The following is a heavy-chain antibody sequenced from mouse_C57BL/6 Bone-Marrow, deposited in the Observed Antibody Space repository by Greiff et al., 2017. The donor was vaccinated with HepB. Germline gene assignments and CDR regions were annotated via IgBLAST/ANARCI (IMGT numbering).Heavy chain of an antibody. Sequence: VKLMESGPELVKPGASVKISCKASGYAFSSSWMNWVKQRPGKGLEWIGRIYPGDGDTNYNGKFKGKATLTADKSSSTAYMQLSSLTSEDSAVYFCARLSLHFDYWGQGTTLTVSS. J-gene: IGHJ2*01. CDR3: ARLSLHFDY. V-gene: IGHV1-82*01. CDR2: IYPGDGDT. CDR1: GYAFSSSW.